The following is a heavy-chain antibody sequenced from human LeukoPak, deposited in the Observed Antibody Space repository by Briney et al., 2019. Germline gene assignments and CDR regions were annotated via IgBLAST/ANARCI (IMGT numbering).Heavy chain of an antibody. CDR1: GYTFTSYD. CDR3: ARGGYCSGGSCYSFPYYYYGMDV. Sequence: ASVKVSCKASGYTFTSYDINWVRQATGQGLEWMGWMNPNSGNTGYAQKFQGRVTMTRSTSISTAYMELSSLRSEDTAVYYCARGGYCSGGSCYSFPYYYYGMDVWGQGTTVTVSS. J-gene: IGHJ6*02. D-gene: IGHD2-15*01. V-gene: IGHV1-8*01. CDR2: MNPNSGNT.